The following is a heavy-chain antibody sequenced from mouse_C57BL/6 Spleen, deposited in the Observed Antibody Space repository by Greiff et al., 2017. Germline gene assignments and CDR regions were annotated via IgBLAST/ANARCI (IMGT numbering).Heavy chain of an antibody. CDR1: GFTFSSYA. CDR3: AREDYYDSTHFDD. V-gene: IGHV5-4*01. Sequence: VQLQQSGGGLVKPGGSLKLSCAASGFTFSSYAMSWVRQTPEKRLEWVATISDGGSYTYYPDNVKGRFTISRDNAKNNLYLQMSHLKSEDTAMYYCAREDYYDSTHFDDWGKGTTLTVSS. CDR2: ISDGGSYT. D-gene: IGHD1-1*01. J-gene: IGHJ2*01.